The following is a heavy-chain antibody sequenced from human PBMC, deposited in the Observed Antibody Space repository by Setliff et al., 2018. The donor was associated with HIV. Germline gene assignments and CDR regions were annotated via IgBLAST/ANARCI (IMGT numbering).Heavy chain of an antibody. V-gene: IGHV4-39*02. J-gene: IGHJ4*02. Sequence: TSETLSLTCVVSGDSISSSNYFWGWIRQPPGKGLEWIGSFHPSGSTSYNPSLRSRVTLSVDTSKNQFSLKLTSVTAADTAVYYWARAHGFTNDYWGQGTLVTVSS. D-gene: IGHD3-3*01. CDR1: GDSISSSNYF. CDR3: ARAHGFTNDY. CDR2: FHPSGST.